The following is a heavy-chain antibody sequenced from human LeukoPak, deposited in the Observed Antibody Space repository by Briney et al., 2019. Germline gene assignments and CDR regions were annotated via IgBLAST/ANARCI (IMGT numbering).Heavy chain of an antibody. CDR2: INPNSGGT. J-gene: IGHJ4*02. Sequence: GASVKVSCKASGYTFTGYYMHWVRQAPGQGLEWMGWINPNSGGTNYAQKFQGRVTMTRDTSISTAYMELSRLRSDDTAVYYCARDMKLGRFWSGYSRTLDYWGQGTLVTVSS. V-gene: IGHV1-2*02. D-gene: IGHD3-3*01. CDR3: ARDMKLGRFWSGYSRTLDY. CDR1: GYTFTGYY.